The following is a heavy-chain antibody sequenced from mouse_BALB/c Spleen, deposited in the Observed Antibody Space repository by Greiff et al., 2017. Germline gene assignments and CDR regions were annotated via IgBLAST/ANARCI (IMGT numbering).Heavy chain of an antibody. CDR2: INPSNGRT. Sequence: QVQLQQPGAELVKPGASVKLSCKASGYTFTSYWMHWVKQRPGQGLEWIGEINPSNGRTNYNEKFKSKATLTVDKSSSTAYMQLSSLTSEDSAVYCCTRLDCRSTAVVAKAYGGQGTLVTVSA. J-gene: IGHJ3*01. CDR3: TRLDCRSTAVVAKAY. V-gene: IGHV1S81*02. D-gene: IGHD1-1*01. CDR1: GYTFTSYW.